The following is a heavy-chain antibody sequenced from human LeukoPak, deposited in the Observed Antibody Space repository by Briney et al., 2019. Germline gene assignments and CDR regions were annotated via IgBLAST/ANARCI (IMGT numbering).Heavy chain of an antibody. J-gene: IGHJ4*02. Sequence: SETLSLTCTVSGGSISSSSYYWGWIRQPPGKGLEWIGSIYYSGSTYYNPSLKSRVTISVDTSKNQFSLKLSSVTAADTAVYYCASMTGNGEYRWGQGTLVTVSS. CDR1: GGSISSSSYY. CDR2: IYYSGST. CDR3: ASMTGNGEYR. D-gene: IGHD1-1*01. V-gene: IGHV4-39*07.